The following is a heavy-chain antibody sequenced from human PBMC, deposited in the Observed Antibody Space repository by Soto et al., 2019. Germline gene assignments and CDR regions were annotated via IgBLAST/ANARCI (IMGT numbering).Heavy chain of an antibody. CDR1: GFIFTSSS. J-gene: IGHJ4*02. V-gene: IGHV1-58*01. CDR3: AAGDSSGYYGG. CDR2: ITVGTGNT. D-gene: IGHD3-22*01. Sequence: SVKVSCKASGFIFTSSSVQWARQARGQRLEWIGWITVGTGNTNYAQKFQERVTITRDMSTSTAYMELSNLRSEDTAIYYCAAGDSSGYYGGWGQGTQVTSPQ.